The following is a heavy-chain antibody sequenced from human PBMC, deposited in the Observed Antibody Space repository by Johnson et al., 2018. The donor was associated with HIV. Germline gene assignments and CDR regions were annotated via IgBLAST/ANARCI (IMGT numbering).Heavy chain of an antibody. V-gene: IGHV3-15*01. CDR1: GFTFSNAW. CDR3: AKDMVRGFWGDAFDI. Sequence: VQLVESGGGLVKPGGSLRLSCAASGFTFSNAWMTWVRQAPGKGLEWVGRIKSKTDGATTDYAAPVKGRFTISRDDSKNTMYLQMNSLRAEDTAVYYCAKDMVRGFWGDAFDIWGQGTMVTVSS. J-gene: IGHJ3*02. CDR2: IKSKTDGATT. D-gene: IGHD3-10*01.